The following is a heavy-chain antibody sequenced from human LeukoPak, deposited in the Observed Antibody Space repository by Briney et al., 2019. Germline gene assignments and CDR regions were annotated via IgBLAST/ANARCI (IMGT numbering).Heavy chain of an antibody. CDR1: GFSLNIYS. Sequence: GALRLSCADSGFSLNIYSISWVRQAPGKRLEWLSYTTGNSATINYADSVKGRFTISRDNARNSLYLQMNSLRVEGTAVYYCATSVGALDHWGQGTLVTVSS. CDR3: ATSVGALDH. J-gene: IGHJ5*02. V-gene: IGHV3-48*01. CDR2: TTGNSATI. D-gene: IGHD1-26*01.